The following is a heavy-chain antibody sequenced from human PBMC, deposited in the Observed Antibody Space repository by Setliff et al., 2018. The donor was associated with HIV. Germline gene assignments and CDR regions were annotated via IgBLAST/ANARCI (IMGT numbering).Heavy chain of an antibody. J-gene: IGHJ4*02. CDR3: TRVLVAYDY. V-gene: IGHV1-69*05. CDR2: IIPIFGTA. D-gene: IGHD2-15*01. Sequence: SVKVSCKASGGTFSSYAMGWVRQAPGQELEWMGGIIPIFGTANYAQKFQGRVTITTDESTSTAYMELSRLISEDTGVYYCTRVLVAYDYWGQGTLVTVSS. CDR1: GGTFSSYA.